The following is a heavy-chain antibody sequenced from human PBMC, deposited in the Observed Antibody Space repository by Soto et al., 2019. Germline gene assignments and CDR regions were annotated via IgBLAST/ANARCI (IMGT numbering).Heavy chain of an antibody. CDR1: GFTFDDYG. CDR3: ARDARAVAAHRWWFDP. V-gene: IGHV3-20*04. CDR2: INWNGGST. Sequence: EVQLVESGGGVVRPGGSLRLSCAASGFTFDDYGMSWVRQAPGKGLEWVSGINWNGGSTGYADSVKGRFTISRDNAKNTLYLQMNRLRAEDTALYYCARDARAVAAHRWWFDPWGQGTLVTVSS. D-gene: IGHD2-15*01. J-gene: IGHJ5*02.